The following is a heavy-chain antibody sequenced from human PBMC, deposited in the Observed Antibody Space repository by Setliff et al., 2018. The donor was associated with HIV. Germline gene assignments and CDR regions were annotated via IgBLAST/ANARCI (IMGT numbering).Heavy chain of an antibody. Sequence: PGGSLRLSCIASGFTFSKFWMRWVRQAPGKGLERVADIKQDGSETYYVDSVRGRFTISRDNAKNSLYLQMNSLRAEDTALYYCARDIPFGDLLMLQAYMDVWGKGTTVTVS. CDR3: ARDIPFGDLLMLQAYMDV. D-gene: IGHD3-10*01. CDR1: GFTFSKFW. V-gene: IGHV3-7*03. CDR2: IKQDGSET. J-gene: IGHJ6*04.